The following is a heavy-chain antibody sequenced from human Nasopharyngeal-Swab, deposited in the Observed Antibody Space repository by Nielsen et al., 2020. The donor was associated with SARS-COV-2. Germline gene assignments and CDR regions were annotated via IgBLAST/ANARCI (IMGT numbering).Heavy chain of an antibody. V-gene: IGHV4-39*07. CDR3: AREGRGIAAPGLDY. Sequence: SETLSLTCSVSGGSISSSSYYWGWIRQPPGKGLEWIGSIYYSGSTYYNPSLKSRVTISIDTSKKHFSLKLSSVTAADTAVYYCAREGRGIAAPGLDYWGQGTLVTVSS. J-gene: IGHJ4*02. CDR2: IYYSGST. CDR1: GGSISSSSYY. D-gene: IGHD6-13*01.